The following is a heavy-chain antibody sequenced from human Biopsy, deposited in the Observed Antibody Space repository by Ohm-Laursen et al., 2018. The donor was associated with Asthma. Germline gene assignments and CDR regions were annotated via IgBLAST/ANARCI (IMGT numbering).Heavy chain of an antibody. CDR2: MYHSGSP. Sequence: TLSLTCPVSGGSITSSSYYWGWIRQPPGKGMEWIGSMYHSGSPYYHPSLKSRATISVDTSKIQLSLKMSSVTAADTAVYFCVRHQYSSSWSTFDYWGQGALVTVSS. CDR3: VRHQYSSSWSTFDY. V-gene: IGHV4-39*01. D-gene: IGHD3-22*01. CDR1: GGSITSSSYY. J-gene: IGHJ4*02.